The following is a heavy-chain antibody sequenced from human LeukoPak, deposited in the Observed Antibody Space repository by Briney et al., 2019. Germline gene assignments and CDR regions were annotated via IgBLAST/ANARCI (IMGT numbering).Heavy chain of an antibody. CDR2: FSAYNGNT. CDR3: ARGALTGDGFLAGDY. V-gene: IGHV1-18*01. D-gene: IGHD7-27*01. Sequence: ASVKVSCKSSGYTFTSYGISGVRHAPGQGLKGMGLFSAYNGNTNYAQKLQGRVTMTTDTSTSTAYMELRSLRSDDTAVYYCARGALTGDGFLAGDYWGQVTLVTVSS. J-gene: IGHJ4*02. CDR1: GYTFTSYG.